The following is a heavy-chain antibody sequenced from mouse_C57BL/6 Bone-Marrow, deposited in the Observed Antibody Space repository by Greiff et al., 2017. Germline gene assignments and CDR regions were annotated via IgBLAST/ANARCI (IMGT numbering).Heavy chain of an antibody. CDR2: INPNNGGT. J-gene: IGHJ2*01. CDR1: GYTFTDYY. CDR3: ARAGY. V-gene: IGHV1-26*01. Sequence: VQLQQSGPELVKPGASVKISCKASGYTFTDYYMNWVKQSHGKSLEWIGDINPNNGGTSYNQKFKGKATLTVDKASSTAYMELRSLTSEDSAVYYCARAGYWGQGTTLTVSS.